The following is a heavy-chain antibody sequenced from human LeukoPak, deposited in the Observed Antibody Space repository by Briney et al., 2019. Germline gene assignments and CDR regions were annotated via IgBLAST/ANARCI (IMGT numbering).Heavy chain of an antibody. CDR1: GGSISSGSYY. CDR3: ARGGNSGYFDY. D-gene: IGHD4-23*01. V-gene: IGHV4-61*02. J-gene: IGHJ4*02. CDR2: IYTSGST. Sequence: SETLSLTCTASGGSISSGSYYWSWIRQPAGKGLEWIGRIYTSGSTNYNPSLKSRVTISVDTSKNQFSLKLSSVTAADTAVYYCARGGNSGYFDYWGQGTLVTVSS.